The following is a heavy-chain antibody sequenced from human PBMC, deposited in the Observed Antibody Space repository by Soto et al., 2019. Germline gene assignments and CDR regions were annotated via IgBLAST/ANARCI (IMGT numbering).Heavy chain of an antibody. CDR1: GFTFSGSA. Sequence: EVQLVESGGGLVQPGGSLKLSCAASGFTFSGSAMHWVRQASGKGLEWVGRIRSKPNNYATAYGASVKGRFTISRDDSTKTAYLQMNSLNTEDTAVYYCSRQASDFWSGKPQYYMDVWGKGTTVTVSS. CDR3: SRQASDFWSGKPQYYMDV. D-gene: IGHD3-3*01. J-gene: IGHJ6*03. V-gene: IGHV3-73*01. CDR2: IRSKPNNYAT.